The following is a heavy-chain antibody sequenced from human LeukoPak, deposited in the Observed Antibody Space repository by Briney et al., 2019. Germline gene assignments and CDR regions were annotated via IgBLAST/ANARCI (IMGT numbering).Heavy chain of an antibody. CDR2: IYYSGST. CDR1: GGSFSGYY. J-gene: IGHJ3*02. CDR3: ARRTPLNMIVVIDAFDI. V-gene: IGHV4-34*01. Sequence: PSETLSLTCAVYGGSFSGYYWSWIRQPPGKGLEWIGYIYYSGSTYYNPSLKSRVTISVDTSKNQFSLKLSSVTAADTAVYYCARRTPLNMIVVIDAFDIWGQGTMVTVSS. D-gene: IGHD3-22*01.